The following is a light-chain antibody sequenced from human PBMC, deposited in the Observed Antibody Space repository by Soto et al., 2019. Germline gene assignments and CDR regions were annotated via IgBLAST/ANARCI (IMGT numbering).Light chain of an antibody. V-gene: IGKV1-9*01. CDR3: QHYNSYSEA. Sequence: IQLTQSPSFLSASIGDRVTITCRASQGISTYLAWYQQKPGKAPKNLIYGASTLQSGVPSRFSGSGSGTEFTLTISSLQPDDFATYYCQHYNSYSEAFGQGTKVDIK. CDR1: QGISTY. CDR2: GAS. J-gene: IGKJ1*01.